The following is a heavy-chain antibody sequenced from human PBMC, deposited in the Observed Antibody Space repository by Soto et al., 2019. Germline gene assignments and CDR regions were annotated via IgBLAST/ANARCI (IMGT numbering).Heavy chain of an antibody. CDR1: CYSFTNYW. D-gene: IGHD3-22*01. J-gene: IGHJ5*02. CDR2: IYPGDSDT. CDR3: ARHHYYDSIRGNWFDP. V-gene: IGHV5-51*01. Sequence: AESLKISCKCACYSFTNYWIGLGLHMPRKGLEWMGIIYPGDSDTRYSPSFQGQVTISADKSISTAYLQWSSLKASDTAMYYCARHHYYDSIRGNWFDPWGQGTLVTVSS.